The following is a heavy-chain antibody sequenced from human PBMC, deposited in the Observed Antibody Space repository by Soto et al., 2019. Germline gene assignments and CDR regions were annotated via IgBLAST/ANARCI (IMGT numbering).Heavy chain of an antibody. CDR1: GGSLSSSSYY. CDR3: ARRWFGELFPFDP. D-gene: IGHD3-10*01. CDR2: IYYSGST. V-gene: IGHV4-39*01. J-gene: IGHJ5*02. Sequence: SETLSLTCTVSGGSLSSSSYYWGWLRQPPGKGLEWIGSIYYSGSTYYNPSLKSRVTISVDTSKNQFSLKLSSVTAADTAVYYCARRWFGELFPFDPWGQGTLVTVSS.